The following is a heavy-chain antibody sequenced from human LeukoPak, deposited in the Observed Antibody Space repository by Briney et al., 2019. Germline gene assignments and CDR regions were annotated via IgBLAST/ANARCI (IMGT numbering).Heavy chain of an antibody. CDR2: IYPADSDT. CDR3: ASRFLTSDAFDI. Sequence: GESLKISCKGSGYSFTYYWIGWVRQMPGKGLEWIGIIYPADSDTRYSPSFQGQVTISADKSISTAYLQWSSLKASDTAMYYCASRFLTSDAFDIWGQGTMVTVSS. V-gene: IGHV5-51*01. CDR1: GYSFTYYW. D-gene: IGHD2/OR15-2a*01. J-gene: IGHJ3*02.